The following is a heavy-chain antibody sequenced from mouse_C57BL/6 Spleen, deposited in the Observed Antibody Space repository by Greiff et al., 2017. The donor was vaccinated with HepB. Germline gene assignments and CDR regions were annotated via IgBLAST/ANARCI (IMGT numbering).Heavy chain of an antibody. Sequence: QVQLQHSGAELARPGASVKMSCKASGYTFTSYTMHWVKQRPGQGLEWIGYINPSSGYTKYNQKFKDKATLTAYKSSSTAYMQLSSLTSEDSAVYYCARSDGYYFDDWGQGTTLTVSS. CDR2: INPSSGYT. CDR1: GYTFTSYT. D-gene: IGHD2-3*01. V-gene: IGHV1-4*01. CDR3: ARSDGYYFDD. J-gene: IGHJ2*01.